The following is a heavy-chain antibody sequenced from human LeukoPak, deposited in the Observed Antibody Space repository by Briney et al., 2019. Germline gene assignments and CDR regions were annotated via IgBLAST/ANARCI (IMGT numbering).Heavy chain of an antibody. CDR2: IYYTGDT. J-gene: IGHJ4*02. V-gene: IGHV4-59*08. Sequence: PETLSLTCSVSGGSISPYYWSWIRQPPGKGMEWIAYIYYTGDTNYNPSLKSRVTISVDTSKNQFSLTLSSVTAADTAVYYCARHHPKGYSSAWYYFDFWGQGSLVTVSS. D-gene: IGHD6-13*01. CDR3: ARHHPKGYSSAWYYFDF. CDR1: GGSISPYY.